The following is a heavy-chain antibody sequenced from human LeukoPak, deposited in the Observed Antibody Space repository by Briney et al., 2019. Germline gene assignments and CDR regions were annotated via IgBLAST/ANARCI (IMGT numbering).Heavy chain of an antibody. CDR1: GGSISSYY. CDR3: ARQRWLQLGRFDP. V-gene: IGHV4-59*01. D-gene: IGHD5-24*01. CDR2: IYYSGST. J-gene: IGHJ5*02. Sequence: PSETLSLTCTVSGGSISSYYWSWIRQPPGKGLEWIGYIYYSGSTNYNPSLKSRVTISVDTSKNQFSLKLSSVTAADTAVYYCARQRWLQLGRFDPWGQGTLVTVSS.